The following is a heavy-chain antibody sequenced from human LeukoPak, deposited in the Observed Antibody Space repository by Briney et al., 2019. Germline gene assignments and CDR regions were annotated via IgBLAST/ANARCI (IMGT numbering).Heavy chain of an antibody. CDR2: INSDGSST. CDR1: GFTFSSYW. D-gene: IGHD1-26*01. J-gene: IGHJ4*02. V-gene: IGHV3-74*01. CDR3: ARFASGSYYLDY. Sequence: GGSLRLSCAASGFTFSSYWMHWVRQAPGKGLVWVSRINSDGSSTSYADSVKGRFTISRDNAKNTLYLQMNSLRAEDTAVYYCARFASGSYYLDYWGQGTLVTVSS.